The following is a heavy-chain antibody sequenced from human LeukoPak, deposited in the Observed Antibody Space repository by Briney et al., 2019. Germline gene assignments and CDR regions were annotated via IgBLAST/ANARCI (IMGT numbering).Heavy chain of an antibody. CDR3: ARVYLLGAQGVFDY. J-gene: IGHJ4*02. CDR1: GYTFTSYD. D-gene: IGHD1-26*01. CDR2: MNPNSGNT. Sequence: ASVKVSCKASGYTFTSYDINWVRQATGQGLEWMGWMNPNSGNTGYAQKFQGRVTMTRNTSISTAYMELSSLRSEDTAVYYCARVYLLGAQGVFDYWGQGTLVTVSS. V-gene: IGHV1-8*01.